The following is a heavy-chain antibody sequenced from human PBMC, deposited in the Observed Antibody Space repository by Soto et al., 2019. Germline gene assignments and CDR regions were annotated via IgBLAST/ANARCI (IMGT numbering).Heavy chain of an antibody. CDR2: ISAHNGNT. CDR1: GYTFTSYG. Sequence: QVHLVQSGAEVKKPGASVKVSCKASGYTFTSYGITWVRQAPGQGVEWMGWISAHNGNTDYAQKLQGRVIVTRDTSTSTAYMELRSLISDDTAVYYCPRGRYGDYWGQGALVTVSS. CDR3: PRGRYGDY. J-gene: IGHJ4*02. D-gene: IGHD1-1*01. V-gene: IGHV1-18*01.